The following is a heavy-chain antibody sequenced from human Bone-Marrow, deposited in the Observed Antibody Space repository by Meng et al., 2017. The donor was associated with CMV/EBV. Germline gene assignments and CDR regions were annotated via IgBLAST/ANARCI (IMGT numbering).Heavy chain of an antibody. D-gene: IGHD2-2*01. J-gene: IGHJ4*02. Sequence: GESLKISCAASGFTFSSYAMHWVRQAPGKGLEWVAVISYDGSNKYYADSVKGRFTIPRDNSKNTLYLQMNSLRAEDTAVYYCAKVSLYYCSSTSCLFDYWGQGTLVTVSS. CDR3: AKVSLYYCSSTSCLFDY. CDR2: ISYDGSNK. CDR1: GFTFSSYA. V-gene: IGHV3-30-3*01.